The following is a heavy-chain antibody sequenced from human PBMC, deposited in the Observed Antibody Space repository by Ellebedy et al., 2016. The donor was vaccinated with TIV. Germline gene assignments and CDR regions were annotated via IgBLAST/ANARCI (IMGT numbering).Heavy chain of an antibody. J-gene: IGHJ4*02. V-gene: IGHV3-30-3*01. CDR3: ARGGWVQWVASYFDY. CDR2: ISYDGSNK. D-gene: IGHD6-19*01. CDR1: GFTFNNYA. Sequence: GESLKISCAASGFTFNNYAMSWVRQAPGKGLEWVAIISYDGSNKYYADSVKGRFTISRDNSKNRLSLQMNSLRTEDTAVYYCARGGWVQWVASYFDYWGQGTLVTVSS.